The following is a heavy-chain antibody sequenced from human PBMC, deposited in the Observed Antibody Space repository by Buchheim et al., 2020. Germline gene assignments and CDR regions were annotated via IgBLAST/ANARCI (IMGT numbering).Heavy chain of an antibody. Sequence: EVQLVESGGGLVQPGGSLRLSCAASGFTFSSYSMNWVRQAPGKGLEWVSYISSSSSTIYYADSVNGRFTISRDNAKNSLYLQRNSLRAEDTAVYYCARERRYFDWLYDYWGQGTL. J-gene: IGHJ4*02. CDR2: ISSSSSTI. CDR3: ARERRYFDWLYDY. D-gene: IGHD3-9*01. V-gene: IGHV3-48*01. CDR1: GFTFSSYS.